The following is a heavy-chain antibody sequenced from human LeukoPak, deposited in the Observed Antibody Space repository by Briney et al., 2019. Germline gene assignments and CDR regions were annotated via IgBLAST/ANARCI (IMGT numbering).Heavy chain of an antibody. CDR2: ISGDGRDA. D-gene: IGHD2-21*01. V-gene: IGHV3-43*02. CDR1: GFTFDDYA. CDR3: AKDRVLAYQDTADSFDM. Sequence: GGSLRLSCAASGFTFDDYAMHWVRQATGKALEWVSLISGDGRDAYYGDFVKGRFTISRDNINNSLYLQMNNLRTEDTALYYCAKDRVLAYQDTADSFDMCGQGTVVTVSS. J-gene: IGHJ3*02.